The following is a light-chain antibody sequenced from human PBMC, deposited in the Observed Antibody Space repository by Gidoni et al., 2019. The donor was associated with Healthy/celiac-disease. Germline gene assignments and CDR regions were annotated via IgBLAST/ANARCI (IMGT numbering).Light chain of an antibody. CDR1: QSVSSSY. Sequence: EMVLTQSPGTLSLSPGERATLSCRAGQSVSSSYLDWYQQKPGQAPRLLIYGASMRATGIPGRCSGSGSGTDFTLTISRLEPEDVAVYYCQHYGSSRTFGQGTKVEIK. V-gene: IGKV3-20*01. CDR2: GAS. CDR3: QHYGSSRT. J-gene: IGKJ1*01.